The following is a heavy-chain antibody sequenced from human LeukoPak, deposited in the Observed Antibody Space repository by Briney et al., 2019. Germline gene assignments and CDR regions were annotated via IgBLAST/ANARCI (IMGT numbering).Heavy chain of an antibody. J-gene: IGHJ6*02. D-gene: IGHD3-10*01. Sequence: GGSLRLSCAASGFTFSSYAMSWVRQAPGKGLEWVSAISGSGGSTYYADSVKGRFTISRDNSKNTLYLQMNSLRAEDTAVYHCAKVGGSGIYYYYGMDVWGQGTTVTVSS. CDR1: GFTFSSYA. CDR2: ISGSGGST. CDR3: AKVGGSGIYYYYGMDV. V-gene: IGHV3-23*01.